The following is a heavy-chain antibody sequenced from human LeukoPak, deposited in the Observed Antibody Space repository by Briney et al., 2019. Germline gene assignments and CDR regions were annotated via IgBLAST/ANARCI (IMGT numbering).Heavy chain of an antibody. CDR3: ARVAFAATSSLFDY. Sequence: SETLSLTCAVYGGSFSGYYWSWIRQPPGKGLEWIGEINHSGSTNYNPSLKSRVTISVDTSKNQFSLKLISVTAAGTAVYYCARVAFAATSSLFDYWGQGTLVTVSS. CDR1: GGSFSGYY. J-gene: IGHJ4*02. CDR2: INHSGST. D-gene: IGHD2-15*01. V-gene: IGHV4-34*01.